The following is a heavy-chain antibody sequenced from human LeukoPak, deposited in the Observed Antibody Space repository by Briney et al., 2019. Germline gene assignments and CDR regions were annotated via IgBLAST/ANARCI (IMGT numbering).Heavy chain of an antibody. CDR2: IIPIFGTA. CDR1: GGTFSSYA. CDR3: ARDSRGYCSSTSCYILFDY. D-gene: IGHD2-2*02. J-gene: IGHJ4*02. V-gene: IGHV1-69*13. Sequence: ASVKVSCKASGGTFSSYAISWVRQAPGQGLEWMGGIIPIFGTANYAQKFQGRVTITADESTSTAYVELSSLRSEDTAVYYCARDSRGYCSSTSCYILFDYWGQGTLVTVSS.